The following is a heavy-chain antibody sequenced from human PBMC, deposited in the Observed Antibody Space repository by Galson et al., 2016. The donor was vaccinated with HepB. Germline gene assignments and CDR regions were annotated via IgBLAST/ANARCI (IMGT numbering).Heavy chain of an antibody. CDR3: ANYLGYGSGRPGYFHS. D-gene: IGHD3-10*01. J-gene: IGHJ4*02. CDR1: GFTFRNYG. CDR2: ISNDGSIK. V-gene: IGHV3-30*18. Sequence: SLRLSCAASGFTFRNYGMHWVRQAPGKGLEWVALISNDGSIKYYADSVKGRFTISRDNSKNTLYLEMNSLRVEDTAVYFCANYLGYGSGRPGYFHSWGQGALVTVSS.